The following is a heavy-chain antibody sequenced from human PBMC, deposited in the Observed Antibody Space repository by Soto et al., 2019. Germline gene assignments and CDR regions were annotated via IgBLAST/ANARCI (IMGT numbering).Heavy chain of an antibody. Sequence: SETLSLTCTVSGGSISSSSYYWGWIRQPPGKGLEWIGSIYYSGSTYYNPSLKSRVTISVDTSKNQFSLKLSSVTAADTAVYYCARQKYGDNHYLGLVLGYWGQGTLVTVSS. J-gene: IGHJ4*02. D-gene: IGHD4-17*01. CDR3: ARQKYGDNHYLGLVLGY. CDR2: IYYSGST. V-gene: IGHV4-39*01. CDR1: GGSISSSSYY.